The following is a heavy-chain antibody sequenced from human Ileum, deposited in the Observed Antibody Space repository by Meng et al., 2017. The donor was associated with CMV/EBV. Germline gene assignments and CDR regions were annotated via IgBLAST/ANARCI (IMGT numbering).Heavy chain of an antibody. D-gene: IGHD2-21*01. CDR1: GFTFSSYE. V-gene: IGHV3-48*03. J-gene: IGHJ4*02. CDR2: IRSSGSTI. CDR3: ARGLNGGGDCYQPGPFDY. Sequence: GESLKISCAASGFTFSSYEMNWVRQAPGKGLEWVSYIRSSGSTIYYADSVKGRFTISRDNAKNSLYLQMNSLRAEDTAVYYCARGLNGGGDCYQPGPFDYWGQGTLVTVSS.